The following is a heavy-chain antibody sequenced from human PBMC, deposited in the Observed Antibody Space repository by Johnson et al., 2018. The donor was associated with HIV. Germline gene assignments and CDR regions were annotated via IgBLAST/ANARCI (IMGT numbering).Heavy chain of an antibody. CDR2: IGYDGSNK. Sequence: QVQLVESGGGVVQPGRSLRLSCGASGFSFNNYAMHWVRQAPGKGLEWVAVIGYDGSNKYYGDSVKGRFTISRDNSKNTLYLQMNSLRAEDTAVYYCARDISSGYHAFDSWGQGTMVTVSS. J-gene: IGHJ3*02. V-gene: IGHV3-33*08. D-gene: IGHD3-22*01. CDR1: GFSFNNYA. CDR3: ARDISSGYHAFDS.